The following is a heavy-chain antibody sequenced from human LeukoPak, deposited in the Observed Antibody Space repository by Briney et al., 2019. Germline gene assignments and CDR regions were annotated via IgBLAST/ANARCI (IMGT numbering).Heavy chain of an antibody. Sequence: GGSLRLSCAASGFTVGNNYMAWVRQVPGKGLEWVSFIYSGGSTYYADSVKGRFTVSRDNSKNTLYLQMNSLRVEDTAVYFCAKDALVATSHFDYWGQGTLVTVSS. D-gene: IGHD5-12*01. CDR1: GFTVGNNY. CDR3: AKDALVATSHFDY. CDR2: IYSGGST. J-gene: IGHJ4*02. V-gene: IGHV3-53*01.